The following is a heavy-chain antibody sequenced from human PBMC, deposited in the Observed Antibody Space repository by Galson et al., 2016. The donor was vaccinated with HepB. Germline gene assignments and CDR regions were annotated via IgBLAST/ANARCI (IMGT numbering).Heavy chain of an antibody. Sequence: TLSLTCDVSGGSISSGGYYWSWIRQLPGNGLEWIGYIYYSRTTYYNPSLRSRLSISADTSKNQFSLELSSVTAADTAVYFCARLTSTGTFDAFDVWGQGTMVIVSS. CDR2: IYYSRTT. J-gene: IGHJ3*01. V-gene: IGHV4-31*11. CDR1: GGSISSGGYY. CDR3: ARLTSTGTFDAFDV. D-gene: IGHD1-1*01.